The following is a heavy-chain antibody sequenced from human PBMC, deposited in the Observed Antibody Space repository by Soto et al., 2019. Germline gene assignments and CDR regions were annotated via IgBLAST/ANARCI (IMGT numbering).Heavy chain of an antibody. D-gene: IGHD3-16*01. V-gene: IGHV3-23*01. CDR1: GFTFSSYA. J-gene: IGHJ6*03. CDR2: ISGSGGTT. CDR3: STTLGFYSYYMDV. Sequence: GGSLRLSCAASGFTFSSYAMSWVRQAPGKGLEWVSGISGSGGTTYYADSVKGRFTISRDNSKTTLYLQMNSLRAEDTAVYYCSTTLGFYSYYMDVWGTGTTVTVSS.